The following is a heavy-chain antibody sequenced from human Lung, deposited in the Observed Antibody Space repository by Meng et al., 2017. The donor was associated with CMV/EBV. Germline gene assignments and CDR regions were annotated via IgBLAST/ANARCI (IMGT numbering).Heavy chain of an antibody. Sequence: GSLRLXXSVSGGSISSSSYYWGWIRQPPGKGLEWIGSLYQSGSTFYNPSLKSRVTISVDTSKNHFSLKLSSVTAADTAVYYCATPRAGYASGWSFDYWGQGXLVTVSS. V-gene: IGHV4-39*07. CDR3: ATPRAGYASGWSFDY. CDR1: GGSISSSSYY. D-gene: IGHD6-19*01. CDR2: LYQSGST. J-gene: IGHJ4*02.